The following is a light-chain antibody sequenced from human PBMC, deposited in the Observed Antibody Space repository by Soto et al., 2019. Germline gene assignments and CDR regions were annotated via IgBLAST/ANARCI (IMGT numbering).Light chain of an antibody. V-gene: IGKV3-20*01. Sequence: EIVLTQSPGTLSLSPGERATLSCRASQRVSSSYLAWYQQKPGQAPRLLIYGASSRATGIPDRFSGSGSGTDFTHTISRLEPEDFAVYYCQQYGSSITFGQGTRLEIK. CDR3: QQYGSSIT. CDR2: GAS. J-gene: IGKJ5*01. CDR1: QRVSSSY.